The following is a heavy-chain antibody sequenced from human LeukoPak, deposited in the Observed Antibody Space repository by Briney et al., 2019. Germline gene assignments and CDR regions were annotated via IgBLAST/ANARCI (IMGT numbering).Heavy chain of an antibody. CDR3: ARNTIFGPVTDY. D-gene: IGHD3-3*01. CDR1: GGSISSSSYY. J-gene: IGHJ4*02. Sequence: SETLSLTCTVSGGSISSSSYYWGWIRQPPGKGLEWIGSIYYSGSTYYNPSLKSRVTISVDTSKNQFSLKLSSVTAADTAVYYCARNTIFGPVTDYWGQGTLVTVSS. CDR2: IYYSGST. V-gene: IGHV4-39*01.